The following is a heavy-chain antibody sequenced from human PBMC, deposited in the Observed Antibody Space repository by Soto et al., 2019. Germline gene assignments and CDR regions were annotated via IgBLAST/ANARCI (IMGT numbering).Heavy chain of an antibody. CDR3: ARHSSSWYGSLSLDP. Sequence: ASETLSLTCTVSGGSISSYYWSWIRQPPGKGLEWIGYIYYSGSTNYNPSLKSRVTISVDTSKNQFSLKLSSVTAADTAVYYCARHSSSWYGSLSLDPWGQGTLVTVSS. CDR2: IYYSGST. V-gene: IGHV4-59*08. D-gene: IGHD6-13*01. CDR1: GGSISSYY. J-gene: IGHJ5*02.